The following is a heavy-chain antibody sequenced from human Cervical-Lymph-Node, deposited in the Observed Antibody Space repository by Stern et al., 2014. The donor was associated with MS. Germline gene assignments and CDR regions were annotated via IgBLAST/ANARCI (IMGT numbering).Heavy chain of an antibody. J-gene: IGHJ5*02. D-gene: IGHD6-6*01. Sequence: VQLLESGGGVVQPGRSLRLSCAASGFTFSSYGMHWVRQAPGKGLEWVAVISYDGSNKYYADSVKGRFTISRDNSKNTLYLQMNSLRAEDTAVYYCAKDTSSRYSSSPDPWGQGTLVTVSS. V-gene: IGHV3-30*18. CDR1: GFTFSSYG. CDR2: ISYDGSNK. CDR3: AKDTSSRYSSSPDP.